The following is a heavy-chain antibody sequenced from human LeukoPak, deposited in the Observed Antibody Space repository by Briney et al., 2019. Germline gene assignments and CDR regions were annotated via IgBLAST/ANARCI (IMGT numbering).Heavy chain of an antibody. CDR2: ISGSGGST. CDR3: ASVSRSGYSSGWYYFDY. D-gene: IGHD6-19*01. CDR1: GLTFSSYA. J-gene: IGHJ4*02. V-gene: IGHV3-23*01. Sequence: GGSLRLSCAASGLTFSSYAMSWVRQAPGKGLEWVSAISGSGGSTYYADSVKGRFTISRDNSKNTLYLQMNSLRAEDTAVYYCASVSRSGYSSGWYYFDYWGQGTLVTVSS.